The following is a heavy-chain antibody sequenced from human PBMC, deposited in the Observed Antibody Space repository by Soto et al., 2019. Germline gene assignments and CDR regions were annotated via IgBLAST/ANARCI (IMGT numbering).Heavy chain of an antibody. V-gene: IGHV3-23*01. CDR1: GFTFSNAW. J-gene: IGHJ4*02. CDR3: AKDKEDIVVVPAAMPLTYFDY. Sequence: GGSLRLSCAASGFTFSNAWISWVRQAPGKGLEWVSAISGSGGSTYYADSVKGRFTISRDNSKNTLYLQMNSLRAEDTAVYYCAKDKEDIVVVPAAMPLTYFDYWGQGTLVTVSS. CDR2: ISGSGGST. D-gene: IGHD2-2*01.